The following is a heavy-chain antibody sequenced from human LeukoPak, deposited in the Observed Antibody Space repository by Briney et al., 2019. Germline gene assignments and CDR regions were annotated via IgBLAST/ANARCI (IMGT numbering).Heavy chain of an antibody. V-gene: IGHV1-24*01. Sequence: GASVTVSCTVSGYTLTELSMHWVRQAPGKGLEWMGGFDPEDGETIYAQKFQGRVTMTEDTSTDTAYMELSSLRSEDTAVYYCATISRTYGMDVWGQGTTVTVSS. CDR3: ATISRTYGMDV. J-gene: IGHJ6*02. CDR2: FDPEDGET. CDR1: GYTLTELS.